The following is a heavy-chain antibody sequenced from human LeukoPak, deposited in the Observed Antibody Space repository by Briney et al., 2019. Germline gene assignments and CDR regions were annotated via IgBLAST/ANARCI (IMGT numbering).Heavy chain of an antibody. Sequence: GGSLRLSSAASGFTVSSNYMSWVRRAPGKALEWVSVIYSGGSTHYADSVKGRFTISRDNSKNSLYLQMNSLRAEDTALYYCAKAPLTAMAAFDYWGQGTLVTVSS. CDR2: IYSGGST. J-gene: IGHJ4*02. CDR1: GFTVSSNY. D-gene: IGHD5-18*01. CDR3: AKAPLTAMAAFDY. V-gene: IGHV3-53*05.